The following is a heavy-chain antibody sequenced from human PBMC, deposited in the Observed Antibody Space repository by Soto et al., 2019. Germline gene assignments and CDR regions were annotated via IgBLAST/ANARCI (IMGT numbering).Heavy chain of an antibody. CDR1: GFSLSTSGVG. Sequence: SGPTLVNPTQTLTLTCTFSGFSLSTSGVGVGWIRQPPGKALEWLALIYWDDDKRYSPSLKSRLTITKDTSKNQVVLTMTNMDPVDTAKYYCAHRPVAVAGPTGGFDPWGQGTLGTVSS. V-gene: IGHV2-5*02. CDR2: IYWDDDK. D-gene: IGHD6-19*01. CDR3: AHRPVAVAGPTGGFDP. J-gene: IGHJ5*02.